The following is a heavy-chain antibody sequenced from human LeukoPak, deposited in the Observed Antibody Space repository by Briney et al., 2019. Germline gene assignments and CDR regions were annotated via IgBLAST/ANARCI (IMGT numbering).Heavy chain of an antibody. J-gene: IGHJ6*03. CDR1: GFTFSSYG. CDR3: ARGATGYMDV. CDR2: INQHGGDI. Sequence: GGTLRLSCAASGFTFSSYGMSWVRQAPGKGLEWVANINQHGGDIHYVDSVKGRFTISRDNAKNSLYLQMNSLRAEDTAVYYCARGATGYMDVWGKGTTVTVSS. D-gene: IGHD5-12*01. V-gene: IGHV3-7*04.